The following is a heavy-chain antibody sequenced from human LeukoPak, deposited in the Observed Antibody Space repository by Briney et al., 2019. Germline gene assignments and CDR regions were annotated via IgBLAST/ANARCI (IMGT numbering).Heavy chain of an antibody. CDR1: GGSISSSSYY. CDR2: IYYSGST. D-gene: IGHD3-10*01. V-gene: IGHV4-39*07. J-gene: IGHJ6*03. CDR3: ARVGYARSGMYYYGSGSYGGMDV. Sequence: SETLPLTCTVSGGSISSSSYYWGWIRQPPGKGLEWIGSIYYSGSTYYNPSLKSRVTITVDTSKNQFSLKLSSVTAADTAVYYCARVGYARSGMYYYGSGSYGGMDVWGKGTTVTVSS.